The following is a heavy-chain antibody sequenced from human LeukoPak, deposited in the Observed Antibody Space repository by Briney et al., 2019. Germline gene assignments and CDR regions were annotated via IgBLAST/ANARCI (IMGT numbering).Heavy chain of an antibody. CDR3: ARDITIFESGFDP. Sequence: GASVKVSCKASGYTFTGYYMHWVRQAPGQGLEWMGRINPNSGGTNYAQKFQGRVTMTRDTSTSTAYMELRSLRSDDTAVYYCARDITIFESGFDPWGQGTLVTVSS. D-gene: IGHD3-3*01. V-gene: IGHV1-2*06. CDR1: GYTFTGYY. J-gene: IGHJ5*02. CDR2: INPNSGGT.